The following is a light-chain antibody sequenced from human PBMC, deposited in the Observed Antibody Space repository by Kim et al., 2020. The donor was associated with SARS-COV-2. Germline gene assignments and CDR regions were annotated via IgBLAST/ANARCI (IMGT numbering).Light chain of an antibody. J-gene: IGLJ1*01. V-gene: IGLV1-44*01. CDR1: SSNIGSNT. CDR2: TNN. CDR3: AGWVDSLNVYV. Sequence: QSVLTQPPSASGTPGQRVTISCSGSSSNIGSNTVNWYQQIPGTAPKLLIYTNNQRPSGVPDRFSGSKSGTSGSLAISGLQSEDEADYYCAGWVDSLNVYVFGTGTKVTVL.